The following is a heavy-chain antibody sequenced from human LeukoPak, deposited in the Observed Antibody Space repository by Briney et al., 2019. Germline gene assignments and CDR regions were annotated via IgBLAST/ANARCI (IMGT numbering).Heavy chain of an antibody. CDR2: IYYSGST. Sequence: SETLSLTCTVSGGSISSSSYYWGWIRQPPGKGLEWIGSIYYSGSTYYNPSLKSRVTISVDTSKNQFSLKLSSVTAADTAEYYCAREEVGVVPADYWGQGTLVTVSS. V-gene: IGHV4-39*02. D-gene: IGHD2-2*01. CDR3: AREEVGVVPADY. J-gene: IGHJ4*02. CDR1: GGSISSSSYY.